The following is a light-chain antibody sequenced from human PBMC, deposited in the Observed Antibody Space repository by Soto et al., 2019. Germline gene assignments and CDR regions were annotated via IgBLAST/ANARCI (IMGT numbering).Light chain of an antibody. CDR2: DVT. Sequence: QSALTQPPSVSGSPGQSVTISCTGTISDVGSYTRVSWYQLPPGTAPKVLIYDVTNRPSGVPDRFSGSQSGKTASLTISGLQAEDEADYYCSLYTSSSTYVFGTGTKLTVL. CDR3: SLYTSSSTYV. J-gene: IGLJ1*01. CDR1: ISDVGSYTR. V-gene: IGLV2-18*01.